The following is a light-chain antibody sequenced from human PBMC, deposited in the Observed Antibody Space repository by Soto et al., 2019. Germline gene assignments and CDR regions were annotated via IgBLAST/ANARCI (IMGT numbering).Light chain of an antibody. Sequence: ELTQPPSLSVAPGQTARMTCGGNNIGIKAVHWCQQRPGQAPVLVVHDDGDRPSGIPDRFSGSNSGNTATLTITRVEAGDEADYYCQVWDSGTDHPVFGGGTKLTVL. CDR1: NIGIKA. CDR2: DDG. V-gene: IGLV3-21*02. CDR3: QVWDSGTDHPV. J-gene: IGLJ3*02.